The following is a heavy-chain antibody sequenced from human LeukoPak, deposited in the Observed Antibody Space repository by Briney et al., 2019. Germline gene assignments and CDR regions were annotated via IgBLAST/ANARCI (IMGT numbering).Heavy chain of an antibody. V-gene: IGHV4-34*01. J-gene: IGHJ5*02. Sequence: KPSETLSLTCAVYGGFFSGYYWSWIRQPPGKGLEWIGEINHSGSTNYNPSLKSRVTISVDTSKNQFSLKLSSVTAADTAVYYCARETSGYGSGYANWFDPWGQGTLVTVSS. CDR2: INHSGST. CDR1: GGFFSGYY. D-gene: IGHD3-10*01. CDR3: ARETSGYGSGYANWFDP.